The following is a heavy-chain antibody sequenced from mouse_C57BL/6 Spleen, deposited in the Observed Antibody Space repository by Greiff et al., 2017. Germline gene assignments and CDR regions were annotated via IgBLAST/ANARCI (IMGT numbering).Heavy chain of an antibody. D-gene: IGHD5-1*01. J-gene: IGHJ1*03. CDR3: ARNGAEYYFDD. CDR1: GYSFTDSY. V-gene: IGHV1-42*01. Sequence: VQLQQSVPELVKPGASVKISCKASGYSFTDSYMNWVKQSPEQSLEWIGGINPGTGSTTYNQKFKGKATLTVDKSSSTAYMQLKSLTSEDSAVXCWARNGAEYYFDDWGTGTTVTVSS. CDR2: INPGTGST.